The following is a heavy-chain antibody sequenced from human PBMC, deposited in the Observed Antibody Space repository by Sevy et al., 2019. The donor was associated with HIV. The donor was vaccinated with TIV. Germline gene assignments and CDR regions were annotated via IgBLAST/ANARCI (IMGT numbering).Heavy chain of an antibody. V-gene: IGHV1-46*01. Sequence: ASVKVSCKASGYTFTSQYMHWVRQAPGQGLEWMGIINPSGGITRYAQKFQGRVTMTRDTCTSTVYMELSSLRSEDTAVYYCARDSDNYDILTGYYPFDYWGQGTLVTVSS. CDR2: INPSGGIT. CDR3: ARDSDNYDILTGYYPFDY. D-gene: IGHD3-9*01. CDR1: GYTFTSQY. J-gene: IGHJ4*02.